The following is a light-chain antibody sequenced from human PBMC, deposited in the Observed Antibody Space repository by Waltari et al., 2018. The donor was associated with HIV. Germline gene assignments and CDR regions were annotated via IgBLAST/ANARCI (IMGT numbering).Light chain of an antibody. CDR1: RDISND. J-gene: IGKJ5*01. Sequence: DIQMSQAPSSLSASVGDRLTITCRASRDISNDLAWYQQKSGEVPKLLIYGASTLRSGVSSRFRGSGSGTEFTLTINGLQPEDVASYYCQNYDSAPVAFGQGTRLEI. CDR3: QNYDSAPVA. V-gene: IGKV1-27*01. CDR2: GAS.